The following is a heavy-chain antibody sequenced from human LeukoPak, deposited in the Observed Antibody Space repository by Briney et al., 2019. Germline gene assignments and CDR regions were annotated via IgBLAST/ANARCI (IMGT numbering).Heavy chain of an antibody. J-gene: IGHJ5*02. D-gene: IGHD3-22*01. Sequence: GESLKISCKGSGYSFTSYWIGWVRQMPGKGLEWMGIICPGDADTRYSTSFQGQVTISADKSISTAYLQWRSLKASDTAMYYCARHSYYDSSGYNWFDPWGQGTLVTVSS. V-gene: IGHV5-51*01. CDR2: ICPGDADT. CDR3: ARHSYYDSSGYNWFDP. CDR1: GYSFTSYW.